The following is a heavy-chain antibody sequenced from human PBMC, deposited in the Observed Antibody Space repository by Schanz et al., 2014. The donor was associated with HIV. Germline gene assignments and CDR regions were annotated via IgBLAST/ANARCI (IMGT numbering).Heavy chain of an antibody. J-gene: IGHJ4*02. CDR1: GFTFSAYA. D-gene: IGHD6-6*01. CDR2: ISSDGNTT. Sequence: EVQLVESGGDWVQPGGSLRLSCAASGFTFSAYAMHWVRQVPGGGLQYVSAISSDGNTTHYRASVKDRFTISRDNSKNTLYLQMGSLRTEDMAVYYCAKTYSSSSGVSEDYWGQGTLVIVSS. CDR3: AKTYSSSSGVSEDY. V-gene: IGHV3-64*07.